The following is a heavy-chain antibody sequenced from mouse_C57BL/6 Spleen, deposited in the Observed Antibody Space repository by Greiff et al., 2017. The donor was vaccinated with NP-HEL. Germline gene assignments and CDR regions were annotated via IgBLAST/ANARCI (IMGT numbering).Heavy chain of an antibody. D-gene: IGHD2-4*01. V-gene: IGHV1-42*01. Sequence: VQLKQSGPELVKPGASVKISCKASGYSFTGYYMNWVKQSPEKSLEWIGEINPSTGGTTYNQKFKAKATLTVDKSSSTAYMQLKSLTSEDSAVYYCARYDYDVYLDYWGQGTTLTVSS. CDR3: ARYDYDVYLDY. CDR2: INPSTGGT. CDR1: GYSFTGYY. J-gene: IGHJ2*01.